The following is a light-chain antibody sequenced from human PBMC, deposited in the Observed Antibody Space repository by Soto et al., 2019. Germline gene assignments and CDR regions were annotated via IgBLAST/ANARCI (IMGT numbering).Light chain of an antibody. CDR1: QSVSSY. J-gene: IGKJ1*01. V-gene: IGKV3-11*01. CDR3: QQRSDWPWT. CDR2: EAS. Sequence: EIVLTQSPATLSLSPGERATLSCRASQSVSSYLAWYQQKPGQAPRLLMYEASNRATGIPARFSGGGSGTDFTLTISSLEPEDFAVYYCQQRSDWPWTFGQGTIVDIK.